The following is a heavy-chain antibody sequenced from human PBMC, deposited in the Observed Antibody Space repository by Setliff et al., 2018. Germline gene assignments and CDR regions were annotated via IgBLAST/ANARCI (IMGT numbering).Heavy chain of an antibody. CDR2: INPNSGGT. V-gene: IGHV1-2*06. CDR3: ARDLYYCDSSGYYIY. D-gene: IGHD3-22*01. CDR1: GYTFTGYY. Sequence: ASVKVSCKASGYTFTGYYMHWVRQAPGQGLEWMGRINPNSGGTNYAQKFQGRVTMTRDTSISTAYMELSGLRSDDTAVYYCARDLYYCDSSGYYIYWGQGTLVTVS. J-gene: IGHJ4*02.